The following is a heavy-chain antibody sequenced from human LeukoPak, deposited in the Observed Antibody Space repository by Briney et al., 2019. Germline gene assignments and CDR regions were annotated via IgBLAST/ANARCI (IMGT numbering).Heavy chain of an antibody. CDR3: ARHRIGSSWYVIGGSSGNYFDY. V-gene: IGHV3-53*01. CDR1: GFTVSSNY. J-gene: IGHJ4*02. D-gene: IGHD6-13*01. CDR2: IYSGGST. Sequence: PGGSLRLSCAASGFTVSSNYMSWVRQAPGKGLEWVSVIYSGGSTYYADSVKGRFTISRDNSKNTLYLQMNSLRAEDTAVYYCARHRIGSSWYVIGGSSGNYFDYWGQGTLVTVSS.